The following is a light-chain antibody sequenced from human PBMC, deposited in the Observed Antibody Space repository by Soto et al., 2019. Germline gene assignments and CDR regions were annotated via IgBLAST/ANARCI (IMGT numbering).Light chain of an antibody. J-gene: IGLJ1*01. Sequence: QSVLTQPASVSGSPGQSITISCTGTSSDVGGYKYVSWYQQYPGKAPKLMIYDVSNRPSGVSNRFSGSKSGNTASLPISGLQAEDEADYYCSSYTSSSLYVFGTGTKVTVL. CDR2: DVS. CDR1: SSDVGGYKY. V-gene: IGLV2-14*01. CDR3: SSYTSSSLYV.